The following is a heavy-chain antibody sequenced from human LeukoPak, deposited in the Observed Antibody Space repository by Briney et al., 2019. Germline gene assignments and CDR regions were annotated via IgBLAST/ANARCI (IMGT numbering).Heavy chain of an antibody. Sequence: SVKVSCKASGYTFTTYGISWVRRAPGQGLEWMGGIIPIFGTANYAQKFQGRVTITTDESTSTAYMELSSLRSEDTAVYYCATAVAGRIVYFDYWGQGTLVTVSS. J-gene: IGHJ4*02. CDR1: GYTFTTYG. D-gene: IGHD2-15*01. CDR2: IIPIFGTA. V-gene: IGHV1-69*05. CDR3: ATAVAGRIVYFDY.